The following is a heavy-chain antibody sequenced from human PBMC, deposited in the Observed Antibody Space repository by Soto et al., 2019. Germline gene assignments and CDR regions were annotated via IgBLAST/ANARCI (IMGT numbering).Heavy chain of an antibody. J-gene: IGHJ6*02. Sequence: QVQLQESGPGLVKPSETLSLTCTVSGGSISSYYWSWIRQPPGKGLEWIGYISDSGSTNHNPSLKSRVTISVDTSNNQFSLKLSSVTAADTAVYYCARRIKYYYAMDVWGQGTTVTVSS. CDR3: ARRIKYYYAMDV. CDR2: ISDSGST. CDR1: GGSISSYY. V-gene: IGHV4-59*08. D-gene: IGHD2-15*01.